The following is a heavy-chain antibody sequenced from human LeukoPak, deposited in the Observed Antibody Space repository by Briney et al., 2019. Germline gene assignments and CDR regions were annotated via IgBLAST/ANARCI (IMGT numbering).Heavy chain of an antibody. V-gene: IGHV3-23*01. CDR2: ISGSGGST. Sequence: PGGSLRLSCAASGFTFRSYAMSWVRQAPGKGLEWVSAISGSGGSTYYADSVKGRFTISRDNSKNTLYLQMNSLRAEDTAVYYCATWAYCTNGVCFQYYFDYWGQGTLVTVSS. J-gene: IGHJ4*02. CDR3: ATWAYCTNGVCFQYYFDY. D-gene: IGHD2-8*01. CDR1: GFTFRSYA.